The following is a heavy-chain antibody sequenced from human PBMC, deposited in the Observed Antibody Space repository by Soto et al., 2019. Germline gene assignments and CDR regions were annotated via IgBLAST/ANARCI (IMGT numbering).Heavy chain of an antibody. CDR1: GFTFSTYA. CDR2: IWYDGSNK. J-gene: IGHJ4*01. D-gene: IGHD3-10*01. Sequence: QVQLVESGGGVVQPGRSLRLSCVASGFTFSTYAMHWVRQAPGKGLEWVALIWYDGSNKYYADSVKGRFTISRDNSKNTLYLQMNSLRADDTGVYYCAREGSSLVTSGSYFHYWGHGTPVTVSS. CDR3: AREGSSLVTSGSYFHY. V-gene: IGHV3-33*01.